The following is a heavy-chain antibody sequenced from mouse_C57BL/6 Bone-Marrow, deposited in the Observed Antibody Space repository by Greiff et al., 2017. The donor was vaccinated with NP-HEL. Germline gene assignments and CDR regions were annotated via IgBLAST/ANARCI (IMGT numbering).Heavy chain of an antibody. Sequence: QVQLQQSGAELVRPGASVTLSCKASGYTFTDYEMHWVKQTPVHGLDWIGAIDPETGGTAYNQKFKGKAILTADKSSSTAYMELRSLTSEDSAVYYCTKSRTTVVEGRFAYGGQGTLVTVSA. D-gene: IGHD1-1*01. CDR1: GYTFTDYE. V-gene: IGHV1-15*01. CDR2: IDPETGGT. J-gene: IGHJ3*01. CDR3: TKSRTTVVEGRFAY.